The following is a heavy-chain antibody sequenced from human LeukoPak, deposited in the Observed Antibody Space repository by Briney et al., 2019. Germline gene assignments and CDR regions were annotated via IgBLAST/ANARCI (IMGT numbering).Heavy chain of an antibody. D-gene: IGHD1-26*01. V-gene: IGHV3-7*01. CDR3: ATRGSTWYVLGDY. CDR1: GFTFSSYW. J-gene: IGHJ4*02. CDR2: IKQDGSEK. Sequence: GGSLRLSCAASGFTFSSYWMSWVRQAPGKGLGWVANIKQDGSEKYYVDSVKGRFTISRDNAKNSLYLQMNSLRAEDTAVYYCATRGSTWYVLGDYWGQGTLVTVSS.